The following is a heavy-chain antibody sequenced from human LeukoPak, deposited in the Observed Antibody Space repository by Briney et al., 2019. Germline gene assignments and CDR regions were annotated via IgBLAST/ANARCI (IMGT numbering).Heavy chain of an antibody. CDR2: INPSGGST. V-gene: IGHV1-46*01. D-gene: IGHD6-13*01. CDR3: ARSRIAAADDY. Sequence: APVKVSCKASGYTFTSYYMHWVRQAPGQGLEWMGIINPSGGSTSYAQKFQGRVTMTRDTSTSTVYMELSSLRSEDTAVYYCARSRIAAADDYWGQGTLVTVSS. CDR1: GYTFTSYY. J-gene: IGHJ4*02.